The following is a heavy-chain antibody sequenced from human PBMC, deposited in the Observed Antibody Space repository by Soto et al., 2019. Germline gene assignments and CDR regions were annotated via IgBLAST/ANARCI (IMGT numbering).Heavy chain of an antibody. CDR3: ARDPGIAVPLNWFDP. CDR2: FDPEDGET. V-gene: IGHV1-24*01. J-gene: IGHJ5*02. CDR1: GYTLTELS. D-gene: IGHD6-19*01. Sequence: ASVKVSCKVSGYTLTELSMHWVRQAPGKGLEWMGGFDPEDGETIYAQKFQGRVTMTRDTSISTAYMELSRLRSDDTAVYYCARDPGIAVPLNWFDPWGQGTLVTVS.